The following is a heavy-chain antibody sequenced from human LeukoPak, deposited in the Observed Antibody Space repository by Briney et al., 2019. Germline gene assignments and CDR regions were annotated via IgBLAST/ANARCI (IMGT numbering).Heavy chain of an antibody. Sequence: SETLSLTCAVYGGSFSGYYWSWIRQPPGKGLEWIGEINHSGSTNYNPSLKSRVTMSVDTSRNQFSLKLSSVTAADTAVYYCASGSTEFDYWGQGTLVTVSS. J-gene: IGHJ4*02. CDR2: INHSGST. D-gene: IGHD1-14*01. CDR1: GGSFSGYY. V-gene: IGHV4-34*01. CDR3: ASGSTEFDY.